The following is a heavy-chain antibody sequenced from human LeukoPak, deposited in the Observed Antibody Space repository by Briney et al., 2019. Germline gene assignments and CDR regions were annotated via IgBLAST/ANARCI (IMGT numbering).Heavy chain of an antibody. CDR3: ARGDCSGGSCYSGGLGYMDV. CDR1: GGSISSSNW. D-gene: IGHD2-15*01. J-gene: IGHJ6*03. V-gene: IGHV4-4*02. CDR2: IYHSGST. Sequence: SETLSLTCAVSGGSISSSNWWSWVRQPPGKGLEWIGEIYHSGSTNYNPSLKSRVTISVDKSKNQFSLKLSSVTAADTAVYYCARGDCSGGSCYSGGLGYMDVWGKGTTVTISS.